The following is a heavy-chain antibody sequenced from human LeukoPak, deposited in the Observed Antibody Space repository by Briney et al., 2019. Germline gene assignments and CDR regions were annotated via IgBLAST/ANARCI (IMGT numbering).Heavy chain of an antibody. CDR3: ARGGTVTTYYYYNGMDV. D-gene: IGHD4-11*01. J-gene: IGHJ6*02. Sequence: ASVKVSCKASGYTFTGYYMHWVRQAPGQGLEWMGWINPNSGGTNYAQKFEGRVTMTRDTSISTAYMELSRLRSDDTAVYYCARGGTVTTYYYYNGMDVWGQGTTVTVSS. CDR1: GYTFTGYY. V-gene: IGHV1-2*02. CDR2: INPNSGGT.